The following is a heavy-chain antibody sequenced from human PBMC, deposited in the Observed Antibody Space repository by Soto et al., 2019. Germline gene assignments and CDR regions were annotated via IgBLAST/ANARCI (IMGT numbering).Heavy chain of an antibody. J-gene: IGHJ6*02. Sequence: PSQTLSLTCAISGDSVSSNSAAWNWIRQSPSRGLEWLGRTYYRSKWYNDYAVSVKSRITINPDTSKNQFSLQLNSVTPEDTAVYYCARDHELLGGSSSWGNYYYYGMDVWGPGTTVTVSS. CDR2: TYYRSKWYN. CDR1: GDSVSSNSAA. V-gene: IGHV6-1*01. D-gene: IGHD6-13*01. CDR3: ARDHELLGGSSSWGNYYYYGMDV.